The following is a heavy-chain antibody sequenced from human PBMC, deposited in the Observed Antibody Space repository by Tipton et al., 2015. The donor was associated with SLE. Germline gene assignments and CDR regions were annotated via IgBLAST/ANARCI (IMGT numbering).Heavy chain of an antibody. J-gene: IGHJ2*01. CDR3: AKDAGDCGGDCYRGYFDV. CDR2: ITSNGHST. CDR1: GFTFSSHA. Sequence: SLRLSCAVSGFTFSSHAMSWVRQAPGKGLEWVSGITSNGHSTYYGDSVEGRFTISRDTSKNTLYLEMNSLRAEDTAMYYCAKDAGDCGGDCYRGYFDVWGRGTLISVSS. D-gene: IGHD2-21*01. V-gene: IGHV3-23*01.